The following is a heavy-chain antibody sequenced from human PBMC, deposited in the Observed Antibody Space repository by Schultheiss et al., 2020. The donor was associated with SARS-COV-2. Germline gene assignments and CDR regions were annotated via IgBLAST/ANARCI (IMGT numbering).Heavy chain of an antibody. CDR2: INPNSGGT. D-gene: IGHD2-2*01. CDR3: ARVEGGICSSTSCYPDFDY. J-gene: IGHJ4*02. CDR1: GYTFTGYY. V-gene: IGHV1-2*04. Sequence: ASVKVSCKASGYTFTGYYMHWVRQAPGQGLEWMGWINPNSGGTNYAQKFQGWVTMTRDTSISTAYMELSRLRSDDTAVYYCARVEGGICSSTSCYPDFDYWGQGTLVTVSS.